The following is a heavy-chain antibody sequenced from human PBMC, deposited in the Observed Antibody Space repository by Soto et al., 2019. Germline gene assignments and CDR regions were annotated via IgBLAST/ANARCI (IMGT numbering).Heavy chain of an antibody. CDR3: ARSLRFLEWLLYYGLDV. Sequence: SETLSLTCAVYGGSFSGYYWSWIRQPPGKGLEWIGEINHSGSTNYNPSLKSRVTISVDTSKNQFSLKLSSVTAADTAVYYCARSLRFLEWLLYYGLDVWGQGTTVTVSS. V-gene: IGHV4-34*01. CDR1: GGSFSGYY. D-gene: IGHD3-3*01. CDR2: INHSGST. J-gene: IGHJ6*02.